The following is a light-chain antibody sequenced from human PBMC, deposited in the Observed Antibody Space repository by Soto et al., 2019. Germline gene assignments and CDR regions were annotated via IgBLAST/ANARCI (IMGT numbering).Light chain of an antibody. Sequence: EIVLTQSPGTLSLSPGERATLSCRASQSVSNNYLAWYQQKPSQAPRRLIFGASGRATGIPDRFSGSGSGTDFTLTISRLEPEDFAVYYCQQYGTSPTFVQGTKVEIK. CDR1: QSVSNNY. CDR3: QQYGTSPT. V-gene: IGKV3-20*01. J-gene: IGKJ1*01. CDR2: GAS.